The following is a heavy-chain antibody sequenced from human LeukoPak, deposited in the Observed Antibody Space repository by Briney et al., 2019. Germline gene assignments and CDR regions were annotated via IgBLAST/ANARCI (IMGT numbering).Heavy chain of an antibody. CDR1: GGSIISSSYY. J-gene: IGHJ4*02. V-gene: IGHV4-39*01. CDR3: ARQVGNSLTCVDY. CDR2: ISYSGST. Sequence: PSETLSLTCTVSGGSIISSSYYWGWIRQPPGKGLGWIGTISYSGSTYYNPSLKSRVTISVDTSKNQFSLKVRSVTAEDTAVYYCARQVGNSLTCVDYWGQGALVTVSS. D-gene: IGHD3-9*01.